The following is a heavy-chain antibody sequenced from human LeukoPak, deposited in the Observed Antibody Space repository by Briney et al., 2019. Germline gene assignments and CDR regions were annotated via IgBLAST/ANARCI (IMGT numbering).Heavy chain of an antibody. V-gene: IGHV1-18*01. CDR1: GYTFTSYG. Sequence: GASVKVSCKASGYTFTSYGISWVRQAPGQGLEWMGWISAYNGNTNYAQKLQGRVTMTTDTSTSTAYMELSSLRSEDTAVYYCSRDKTVFCPPALFDPLGQGTLVTVSS. J-gene: IGHJ5*02. CDR2: ISAYNGNT. D-gene: IGHD3-9*01. CDR3: SRDKTVFCPPALFDP.